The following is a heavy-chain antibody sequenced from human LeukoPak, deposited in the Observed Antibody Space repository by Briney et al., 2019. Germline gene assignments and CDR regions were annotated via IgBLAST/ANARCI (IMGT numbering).Heavy chain of an antibody. CDR3: ARDLNIVVVPAHGMDV. J-gene: IGHJ6*02. V-gene: IGHV3-7*01. D-gene: IGHD2-2*01. Sequence: GGSLRLSCAASGFTFSSYWMSWVREAPGKGLEWMANLKQDGSEKHFGDSVKGRFTISRDNAKKSLYLQMNSLRAEDTAVYYCARDLNIVVVPAHGMDVWGQGTTVTVSS. CDR1: GFTFSSYW. CDR2: LKQDGSEK.